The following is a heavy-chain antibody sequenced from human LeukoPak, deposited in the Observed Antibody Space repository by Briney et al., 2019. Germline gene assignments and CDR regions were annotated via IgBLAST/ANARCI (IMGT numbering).Heavy chain of an antibody. CDR1: GGSFSGYY. V-gene: IGHV4-34*01. D-gene: IGHD3-10*01. J-gene: IGHJ5*02. CDR2: INHSGST. Sequence: SETLSLTCAVYGGSFSGYYWSWIRQPPGKGLEWIGEINHSGSTNYNPSLKSRVTISVDTSKNQFSLKLSSVTAADTAVYYCARRLDYYGSGYSLTNWFDPWGQGTLVTVSS. CDR3: ARRLDYYGSGYSLTNWFDP.